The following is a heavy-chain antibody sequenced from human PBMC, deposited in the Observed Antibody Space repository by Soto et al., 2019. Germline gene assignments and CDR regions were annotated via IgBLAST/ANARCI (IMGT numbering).Heavy chain of an antibody. Sequence: PGESLKISCKGSGYSFTSYWISWVRQMPGKGLEWMGRIDPSDSYTNYSPSFQGHVTISADKSISTAYLQWSSLKASDTAMYYCASHVCSSTSCKQNWFDPWGQGTLVTVSS. D-gene: IGHD2-2*01. J-gene: IGHJ5*02. CDR1: GYSFTSYW. CDR3: ASHVCSSTSCKQNWFDP. V-gene: IGHV5-10-1*01. CDR2: IDPSDSYT.